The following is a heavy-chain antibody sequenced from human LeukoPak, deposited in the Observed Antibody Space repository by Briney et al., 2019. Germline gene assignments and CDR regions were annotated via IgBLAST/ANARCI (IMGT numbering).Heavy chain of an antibody. Sequence: SGGSLRLSCAASGFTFGSSWMHWVRQAPGKGLVWVSRINSDGSTTTYADSVKGRFTISRDNAKNTLYLQMNSLRVEDTAVYYCATVLKHYDTDYFDYWGQGTLVTVSS. CDR3: ATVLKHYDTDYFDY. J-gene: IGHJ4*02. CDR2: INSDGSTT. D-gene: IGHD3-16*01. CDR1: GFTFGSSW. V-gene: IGHV3-74*01.